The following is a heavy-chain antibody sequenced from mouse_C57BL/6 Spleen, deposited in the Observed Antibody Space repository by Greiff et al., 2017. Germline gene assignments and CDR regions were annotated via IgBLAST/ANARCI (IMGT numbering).Heavy chain of an antibody. D-gene: IGHD2-5*01. Sequence: EVQLVESGGGLVQPGGSLSLSCAASGFTFTDYYMSWVRQPPGKALEWLGFIRNKANGYTTEYSASVKGRFTISRDNSQSILYLQMNALRAEDSATYYCARYESNYRAMDYWGQGTSVTVSS. CDR3: ARYESNYRAMDY. CDR2: IRNKANGYTT. V-gene: IGHV7-3*01. CDR1: GFTFTDYY. J-gene: IGHJ4*01.